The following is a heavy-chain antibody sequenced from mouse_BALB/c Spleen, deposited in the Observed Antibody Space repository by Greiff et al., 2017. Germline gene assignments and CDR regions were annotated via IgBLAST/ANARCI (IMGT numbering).Heavy chain of an antibody. J-gene: IGHJ2*01. CDR1: GYTFTNYW. CDR2: IYPGGGYT. Sequence: QVQLQQSGAELVRPGTSVKISCKASGYTFTNYWLGWVKQRPGHGLEWIGDIYPGGGYTNYNEKFKGKATLTADTSSSTAYMQLSSLTSEDSAVYFCARSYAEGDYFDYWGQGTTLTVSS. D-gene: IGHD1-1*01. V-gene: IGHV1-63*02. CDR3: ARSYAEGDYFDY.